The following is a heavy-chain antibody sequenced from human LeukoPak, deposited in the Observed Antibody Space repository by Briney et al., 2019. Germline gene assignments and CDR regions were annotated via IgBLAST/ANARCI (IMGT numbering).Heavy chain of an antibody. Sequence: ASVKVSCKASGYTFIDYHIHWVRQAPGQGLEWMGWINANSGGTKYAQKFQGRVTMTSDTSISTAYMELSRLRSDDTAVYYCASDWGLSQLEYCSNTNCYMGAFDFWGQGTMVTVSS. CDR3: ASDWGLSQLEYCSNTNCYMGAFDF. D-gene: IGHD2-2*02. CDR2: INANSGGT. J-gene: IGHJ3*01. V-gene: IGHV1-2*02. CDR1: GYTFIDYH.